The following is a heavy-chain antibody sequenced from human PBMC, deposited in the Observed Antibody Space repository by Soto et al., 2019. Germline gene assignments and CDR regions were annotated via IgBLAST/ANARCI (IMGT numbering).Heavy chain of an antibody. CDR2: IYPGDSDT. CDR1: GYSFTSYW. D-gene: IGHD6-6*01. CDR3: ARRVAARHDAFDI. Sequence: GESLKTSCKGSGYSFTSYWIGWVRQMPGKGLEWMGIIYPGDSDTRYSPSFQGQVTISADKSISTAYLQWSSLKASDTAMYYCARRVAARHDAFDIWGQGTMVTVSS. J-gene: IGHJ3*02. V-gene: IGHV5-51*01.